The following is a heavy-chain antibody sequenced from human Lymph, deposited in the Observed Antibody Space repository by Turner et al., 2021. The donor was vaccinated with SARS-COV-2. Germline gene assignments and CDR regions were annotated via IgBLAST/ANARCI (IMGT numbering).Heavy chain of an antibody. CDR3: ARVVGGFGELGYYYYYGMDV. CDR1: GGTFSSYA. Sequence: QVQLVQSGAEVKKPGSSVKVSCKASGGTFSSYAISWVRQAPGQGLEWRGGIIPILRIATYAQKFQGRATITADKSTSTAYMELSSLRSEDTAVFYGARVVGGFGELGYYYYYGMDVWGQGTTVTVSS. J-gene: IGHJ6*02. D-gene: IGHD3-10*01. V-gene: IGHV1-69*10. CDR2: IIPILRIA.